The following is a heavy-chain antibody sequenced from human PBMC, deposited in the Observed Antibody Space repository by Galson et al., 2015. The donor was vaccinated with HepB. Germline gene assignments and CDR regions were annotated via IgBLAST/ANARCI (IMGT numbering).Heavy chain of an antibody. CDR2: IIPILGIA. D-gene: IGHD1-26*01. CDR3: ARIEVGATTVTGFDY. J-gene: IGHJ4*02. Sequence: SVKVSCKASGGTFSSYTISWVRQAPGQGLEWMGRIIPILGIANYAQKFQGRVTITADKSTSTAYMELSSLRSEDTAVYYCARIEVGATTVTGFDYWGQGTLVTVSS. CDR1: GGTFSSYT. V-gene: IGHV1-69*02.